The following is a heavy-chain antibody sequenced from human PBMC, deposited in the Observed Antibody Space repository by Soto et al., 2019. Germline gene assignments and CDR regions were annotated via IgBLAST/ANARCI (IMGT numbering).Heavy chain of an antibody. Sequence: PEGSLRLPWAASGFTFSRYAMSWVRQAPGKGLQRVSAISGSGGSTYYADSVKGRFTISRDNSKNTLYLQMNSLRAEDTAVYYCAKVGSTGRWRYYYGMAVWGPGATVTV. CDR1: GFTFSRYA. V-gene: IGHV3-23*01. CDR3: AKVGSTGRWRYYYGMAV. D-gene: IGHD2-2*01. J-gene: IGHJ6*02. CDR2: ISGSGGST.